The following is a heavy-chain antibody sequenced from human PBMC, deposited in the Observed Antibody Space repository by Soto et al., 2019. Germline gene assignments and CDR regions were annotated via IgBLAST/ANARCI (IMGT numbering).Heavy chain of an antibody. CDR3: ARPAVAGTSAFDI. CDR1: GVTFSSYT. CDR2: IIPILGIA. Sequence: RASVKVSCKASGVTFSSYTISWVRQAPGQGLEWMGRIIPILGIANYAQKFQGRVTITADKSTSTAYMELSSLRSEDTAVYYCARPAVAGTSAFDIWGQGTMVTVSS. V-gene: IGHV1-69*02. J-gene: IGHJ3*02. D-gene: IGHD6-19*01.